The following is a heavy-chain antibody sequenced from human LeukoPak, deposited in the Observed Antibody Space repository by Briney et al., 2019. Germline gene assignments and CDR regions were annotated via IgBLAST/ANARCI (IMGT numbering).Heavy chain of an antibody. D-gene: IGHD6-13*01. CDR1: GFTFSDYY. V-gene: IGHV3-11*01. CDR2: ISSSGSTI. Sequence: GGALRLSCAASGFTFSDYYMSWIRQAPGRGLEWASYISSSGSTIYYADSVKGRFTISRDNAKNSLYLQMNSLRAEDTAVYYCARDFSSSSWGPSCYMDVWGKGTTVTVSS. J-gene: IGHJ6*03. CDR3: ARDFSSSSWGPSCYMDV.